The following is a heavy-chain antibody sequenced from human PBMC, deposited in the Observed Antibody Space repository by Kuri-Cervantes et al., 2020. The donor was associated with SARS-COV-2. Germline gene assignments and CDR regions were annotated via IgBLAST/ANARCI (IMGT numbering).Heavy chain of an antibody. D-gene: IGHD6-13*01. J-gene: IGHJ5*02. Sequence: ASVKVSCKAPETTFPNYDINWVRQATGQGLEWMGMVKTNSGNTLYAQIFQGSVTMTRDTSTSTVYMELSSLTSEDTAVYYCARSGGSSWYRGDNWFDPWGQGTLVTVSS. V-gene: IGHV1-8*01. CDR2: VKTNSGNT. CDR1: ETTFPNYD. CDR3: ARSGGSSWYRGDNWFDP.